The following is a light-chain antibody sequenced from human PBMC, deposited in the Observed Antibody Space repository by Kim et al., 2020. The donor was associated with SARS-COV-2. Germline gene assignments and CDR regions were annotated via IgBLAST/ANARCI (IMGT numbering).Light chain of an antibody. V-gene: IGKV1-27*01. Sequence: SASVGDRVTITCRASQDISKYLVWYQQKPGKVPKVLIYAASALHSGVPSRFSGGGSGTDFTLTISSLQPEDAATYYCQKYNDAPWTFGQGTKVDIK. CDR2: AAS. J-gene: IGKJ1*01. CDR1: QDISKY. CDR3: QKYNDAPWT.